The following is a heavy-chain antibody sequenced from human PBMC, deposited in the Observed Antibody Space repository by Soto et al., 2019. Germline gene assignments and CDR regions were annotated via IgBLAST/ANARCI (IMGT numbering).Heavy chain of an antibody. CDR3: ARVFGHTDYGMDA. CDR1: GFTFSSYG. CDR2: IWYDGSNK. V-gene: IGHV3-33*01. J-gene: IGHJ6*02. Sequence: GGSLRLSCAASGFTFSSYGMHWVRQAPGKGLEWVAVIWYDGSNKYYADSVKGRFTISRDNSKNTLYLQMNSLRAEDTAVYYCARVFGHTDYGMDAWGQGTTVTVCS. D-gene: IGHD3-16*01.